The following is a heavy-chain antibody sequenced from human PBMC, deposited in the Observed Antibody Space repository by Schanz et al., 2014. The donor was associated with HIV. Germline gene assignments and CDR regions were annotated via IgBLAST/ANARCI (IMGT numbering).Heavy chain of an antibody. CDR2: ISHDGNNQ. Sequence: QVQLVESGGGVVQPGRSLRLSCVASGFTFSSHGMHWVRQAPGKGLEWVAVISHDGNNQYYADSVKGRFTISRDNSRNALFLQMDSLRPEDTAVYYCVRGLLFQGCFDSWGQGALVTVSP. J-gene: IGHJ4*02. D-gene: IGHD3-10*01. CDR3: VRGLLFQGCFDS. V-gene: IGHV3-30*03. CDR1: GFTFSSHG.